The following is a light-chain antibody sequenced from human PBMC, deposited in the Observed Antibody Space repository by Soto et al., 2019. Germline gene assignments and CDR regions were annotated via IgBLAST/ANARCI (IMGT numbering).Light chain of an antibody. CDR3: SSYTSSILYV. V-gene: IGLV2-8*01. CDR2: EVN. J-gene: IGLJ1*01. CDR1: SSDVGGYNY. Sequence: QSALTQPPSASGSPGQSVAISCTGTSSDVGGYNYVSWYQQHPGKAPKLMIYEVNKRPSGVPDRFSGSKSGNTASLTVSGLQAEDEADYYCSSYTSSILYVFGTGTKVTVL.